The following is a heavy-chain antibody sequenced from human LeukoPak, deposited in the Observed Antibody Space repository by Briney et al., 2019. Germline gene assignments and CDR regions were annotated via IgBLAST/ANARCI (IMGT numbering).Heavy chain of an antibody. V-gene: IGHV4-34*01. CDR1: GGSITGYY. J-gene: IGHJ4*02. D-gene: IGHD3-9*01. CDR2: IHYTGAT. CDR3: ARGNILTGYCFDF. Sequence: SETLSLTCAVYGGSITGYYWSWIRQTPGRGLEWVGEIHYTGATSYNPSLKSRATISTDTSKDQFSLRLSSVTAADTAVYYCARGNILTGYCFDFWGQGALVTVSS.